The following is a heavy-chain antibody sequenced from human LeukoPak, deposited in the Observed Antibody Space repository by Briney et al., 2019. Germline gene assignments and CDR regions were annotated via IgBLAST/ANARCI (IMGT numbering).Heavy chain of an antibody. V-gene: IGHV4-61*02. CDR1: GGSISSNNYY. Sequence: PSETLSLTCTVSGGSISSNNYYWNWIRQPAGKGLEWIGRIYTSGSTSGSTNYNPSLKSRVTISVDTSKNQFSLKLSSVTAADTAVYYCARVRVQYVLLWFGELLKHDAFDIWGQGTMVTVSS. CDR2: IYTSGSTSGST. CDR3: ARVRVQYVLLWFGELLKHDAFDI. D-gene: IGHD3-10*01. J-gene: IGHJ3*02.